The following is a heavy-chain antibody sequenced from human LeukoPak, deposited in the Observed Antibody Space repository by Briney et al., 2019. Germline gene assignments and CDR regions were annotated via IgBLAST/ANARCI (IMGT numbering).Heavy chain of an antibody. V-gene: IGHV4-59*01. D-gene: IGHD3-3*01. CDR1: GASISDYS. J-gene: IGHJ3*02. Sequence: SETLSLTCSVSGASISDYSWTWIRQPPGKGLEWIGYMYYSGSTNYNPSLKSRVTISVDTSKKQFSLNLISVTAADTAVYYCARDVGYDFWSGRDAFDIWGQGTMVTVSS. CDR2: MYYSGST. CDR3: ARDVGYDFWSGRDAFDI.